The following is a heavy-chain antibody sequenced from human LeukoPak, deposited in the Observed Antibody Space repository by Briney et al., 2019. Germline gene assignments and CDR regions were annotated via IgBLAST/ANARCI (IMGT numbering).Heavy chain of an antibody. CDR2: IRYDGSTK. Sequence: GGSLRLSCAASGFTFSSYSMNWVRQAPGMGLEWVAFIRYDGSTKLYADSVKGRFSISRDNSKNTLWLQMNSVRTEDTAVYYCAKDNPIQEVPGLGPGQWGQGTLVTVSS. CDR3: AKDNPIQEVPGLGPGQ. J-gene: IGHJ4*02. CDR1: GFTFSSYS. V-gene: IGHV3-30*02. D-gene: IGHD2-2*01.